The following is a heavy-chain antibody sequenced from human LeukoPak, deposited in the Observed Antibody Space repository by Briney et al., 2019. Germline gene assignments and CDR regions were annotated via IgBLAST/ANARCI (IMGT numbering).Heavy chain of an antibody. CDR3: ARRLRYFDWLSVTDYYFDY. J-gene: IGHJ4*02. D-gene: IGHD3-9*01. CDR1: GGSFSGYY. Sequence: SETLSLTCAVYGGSFSGYYWSWIRQPPGKGLEWIGEINHSGSTNYNPSLKSRVTISVDTSKNQFSLKLSSVTAADTAVYYCARRLRYFDWLSVTDYYFDYWGQGTLVTVSS. V-gene: IGHV4-34*01. CDR2: INHSGST.